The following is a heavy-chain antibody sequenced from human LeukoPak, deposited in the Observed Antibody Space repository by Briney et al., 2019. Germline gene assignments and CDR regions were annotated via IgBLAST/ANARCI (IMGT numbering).Heavy chain of an antibody. J-gene: IGHJ5*02. CDR2: IYHSGST. CDR1: GGSISSSNW. Sequence: SEPLSLTCAVSGGSISSSNWWSWVRQPPGKGLEWIGEIYHSGSTNYNPSLKSRVTISVDTSKNQFSLKLSSVTAADTAVYYCAREKDDSRDSYGYPRTRWFDPWGQGTLATVSS. CDR3: AREKDDSRDSYGYPRTRWFDP. D-gene: IGHD5-18*01. V-gene: IGHV4-4*02.